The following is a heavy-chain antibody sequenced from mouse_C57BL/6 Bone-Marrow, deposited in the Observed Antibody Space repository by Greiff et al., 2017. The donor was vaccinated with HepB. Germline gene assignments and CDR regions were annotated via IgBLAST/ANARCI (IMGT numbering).Heavy chain of an antibody. CDR1: GYTFTSYW. CDR2: IHPNSGST. CDR3: ARRGQRAWFAY. D-gene: IGHD3-3*01. V-gene: IGHV1-64*01. J-gene: IGHJ3*01. Sequence: QVQLQQPGAELVKPGASVKLSCKASGYTFTSYWMHWVKQRPGQGLEWIGMIHPNSGSTNYNEKFKSKATLTVDKSSSTSYMQLSSLTSEDSAVYYCARRGQRAWFAYWGQGTLVTVSA.